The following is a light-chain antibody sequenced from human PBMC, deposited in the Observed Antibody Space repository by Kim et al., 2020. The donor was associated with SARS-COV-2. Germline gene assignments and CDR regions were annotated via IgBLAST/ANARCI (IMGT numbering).Light chain of an antibody. V-gene: IGKV3-20*01. CDR3: QHYGSSPFT. Sequence: EIVLTQSPGTLSLSPGERATLSCRASQSVSSSFLGWYQQKPGQAPRLLIYGISSRATGIPDRFSGSGSGTDFTLTITRLEPEDFAVYYCQHYGSSPFTFGQGTKLEI. CDR2: GIS. CDR1: QSVSSSF. J-gene: IGKJ2*01.